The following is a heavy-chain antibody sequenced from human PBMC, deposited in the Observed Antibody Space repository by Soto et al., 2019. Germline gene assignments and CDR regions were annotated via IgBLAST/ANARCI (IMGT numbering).Heavy chain of an antibody. CDR3: AKEMSTFGDFNYYNGDV. D-gene: IGHD3-16*01. V-gene: IGHV3-9*01. J-gene: IGHJ6*03. CDR2: ITWHSGTI. CDR1: GFTFDQYT. Sequence: EVQLVESGGGLVQPGRSLRLACAASGFTFDQYTMHWVRQAPGKGLEWVSSITWHSGTIGYADSVKGRFTISRDNAKNSVYRQMNSLRGEDTALYYCAKEMSTFGDFNYYNGDVWGNGTTVTVSS.